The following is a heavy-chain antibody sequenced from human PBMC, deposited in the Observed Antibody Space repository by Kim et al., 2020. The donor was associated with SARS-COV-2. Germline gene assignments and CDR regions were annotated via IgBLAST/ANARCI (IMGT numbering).Heavy chain of an antibody. CDR3: ARSGTAQPFDY. V-gene: IGHV4-61*02. CDR1: GGSISSGSYY. CDR2: IYTSGST. Sequence: SETLSLTCTVSGGSISSGSYYWSWIRQPAGKGLEWIGRIYTSGSTNYNPSLKSRVTISVDTSKNQFSLKLSSVTAADTAVYYCARSGTAQPFDYWGQGTLVTVSS. D-gene: IGHD1-1*01. J-gene: IGHJ4*02.